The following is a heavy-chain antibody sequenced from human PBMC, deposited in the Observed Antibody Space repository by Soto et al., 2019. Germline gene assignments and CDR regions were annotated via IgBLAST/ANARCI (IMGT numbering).Heavy chain of an antibody. J-gene: IGHJ4*02. CDR2: IKSKTDGGTT. D-gene: IGHD6-19*01. CDR1: GFTFRNAW. V-gene: IGHV3-15*01. Sequence: EVQLVESGGGLVKPGGSLRLSCAASGFTFRNAWMSWVRQAPGKGLEWVGRIKSKTDGGTTDYAAPVKGRFTISRDDSKNTLYLQMNSLKTEDTAVYYCTTVWYSSGWYDFDYWGQGTLVTVSS. CDR3: TTVWYSSGWYDFDY.